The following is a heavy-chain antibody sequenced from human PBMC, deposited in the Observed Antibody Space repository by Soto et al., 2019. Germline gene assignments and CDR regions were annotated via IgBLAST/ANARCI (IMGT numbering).Heavy chain of an antibody. CDR2: IYYSGST. D-gene: IGHD2-15*01. CDR1: GGSISSYY. Sequence: SETLSLTCTVSGGSISSYYWSWFRQPPGKGLEWIGYIYYSGSTNYNPSLKSRVTISVDTSKNQFSLKLSSVTAADTAVYYCARLGGGYLDYWGQGTLVTVSS. V-gene: IGHV4-59*01. J-gene: IGHJ4*02. CDR3: ARLGGGYLDY.